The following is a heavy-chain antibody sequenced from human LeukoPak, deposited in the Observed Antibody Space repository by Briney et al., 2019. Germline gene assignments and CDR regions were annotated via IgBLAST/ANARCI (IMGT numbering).Heavy chain of an antibody. CDR3: AKPRGGDSWASDT. Sequence: GGSLRLSCSASGFTFSSNDMHWVRQAPGKGLEWVAVISYDGSNEDCADSVKGRFSISRDNSRNTLYLQMNSLRTEDTAVYYCAKPRGGDSWASDTWGQGTMVAVS. CDR1: GFTFSSND. D-gene: IGHD2-21*02. J-gene: IGHJ3*02. CDR2: ISYDGSNE. V-gene: IGHV3-30*18.